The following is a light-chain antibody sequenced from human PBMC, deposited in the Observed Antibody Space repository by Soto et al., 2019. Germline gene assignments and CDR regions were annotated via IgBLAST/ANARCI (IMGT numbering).Light chain of an antibody. CDR2: AAS. J-gene: IGKJ2*01. Sequence: DLQMTQSPSSLSASVGDRVTITCRASQSISSYLNWYQQKPGKAPKLLIYAASSLQSGVPSRCSGSGSRTDFTLTISSLQPEDFATYYCQQSYSTPTFGQGTKLEIK. CDR1: QSISSY. CDR3: QQSYSTPT. V-gene: IGKV1-39*01.